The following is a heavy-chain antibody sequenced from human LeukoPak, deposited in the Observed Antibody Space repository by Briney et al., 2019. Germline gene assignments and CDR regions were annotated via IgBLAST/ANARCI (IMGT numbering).Heavy chain of an antibody. CDR1: GFTFSNYA. V-gene: IGHV3-30*02. D-gene: IGHD6-19*01. J-gene: IGHJ4*02. Sequence: GGSLRLSCAASGFTFSNYAMHWVRQAPGKGLEWVALIWYDGSNKYYADSVKGRFTISRDNSKNMLYLQMNSLRTEDTAVYYCATLRSDSSGWYYFDYWGQGTLVTVSS. CDR2: IWYDGSNK. CDR3: ATLRSDSSGWYYFDY.